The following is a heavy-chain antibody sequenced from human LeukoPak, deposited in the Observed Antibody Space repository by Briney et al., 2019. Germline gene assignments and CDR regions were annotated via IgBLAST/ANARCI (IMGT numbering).Heavy chain of an antibody. J-gene: IGHJ4*02. CDR2: INAGNGNA. Sequence: ASVKVSCKASGYIFTSYAMHWVRQAPGQRLEWMGWINAGNGNAKYSQKFQGRVTITRDTSASTAYMELSSLRSEDTAVYYCARAYCSSTSCYSPFDYWGQGTLVTVSS. D-gene: IGHD2-2*01. CDR1: GYIFTSYA. V-gene: IGHV1-3*01. CDR3: ARAYCSSTSCYSPFDY.